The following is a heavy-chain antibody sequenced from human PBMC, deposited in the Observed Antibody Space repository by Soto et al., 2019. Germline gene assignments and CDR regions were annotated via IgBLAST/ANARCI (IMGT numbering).Heavy chain of an antibody. J-gene: IGHJ6*02. D-gene: IGHD3-22*01. V-gene: IGHV1-24*01. CDR3: ATDSSGGLGNYYYYYGMDV. Sequence: VASEKVSCKVSGYTLTELSMHWVRQAPGKGLEWMGGFDPEDGETIYAQKFQGRVTMTEDTSTDTAYMELSSLRSEDTAVYYCATDSSGGLGNYYYYYGMDVWGQGTTVTVSS. CDR2: FDPEDGET. CDR1: GYTLTELS.